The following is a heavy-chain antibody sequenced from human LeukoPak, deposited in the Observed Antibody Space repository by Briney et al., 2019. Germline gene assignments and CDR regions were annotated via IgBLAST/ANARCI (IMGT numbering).Heavy chain of an antibody. V-gene: IGHV4-59*01. D-gene: IGHD1-14*01. CDR2: IYYSGST. J-gene: IGHJ4*02. Sequence: SETLSLTCTVSGDSINNYYWSWIRQPPGKGLEWIGYIYYSGSTNYSPSLKSRVTISIDTSKKQVSLKLSSVTAADTAVYYCARVSPRPRFDSWGQGTLVTVSS. CDR3: ARVSPRPRFDS. CDR1: GDSINNYY.